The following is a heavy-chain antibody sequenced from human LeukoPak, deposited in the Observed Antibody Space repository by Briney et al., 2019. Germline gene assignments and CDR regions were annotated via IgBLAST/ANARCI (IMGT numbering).Heavy chain of an antibody. V-gene: IGHV3-66*01. CDR3: AKGRYYDFWSGYSYLDY. D-gene: IGHD3-3*01. CDR2: IYSGGST. Sequence: PGGSLRLSCAASGFTVSSNYMSWVRQAPGKGLEWVSVIYSGGSTYYADSVKGRFTISRDNSKNTLYLQMNSLRAEDTAVYYCAKGRYYDFWSGYSYLDYWGQGTLVTVSS. CDR1: GFTVSSNY. J-gene: IGHJ4*02.